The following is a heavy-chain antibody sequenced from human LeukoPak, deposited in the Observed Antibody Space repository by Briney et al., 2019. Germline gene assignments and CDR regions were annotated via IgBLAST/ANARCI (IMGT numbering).Heavy chain of an antibody. Sequence: SETLSLTCTVSGGSISSYYWSWIRQPPGKGLEWIGYIYYSGSTNYNPSLKSRVTISVDTSKNQFSLKLSSVTAADTAVYYCARRSCSGGSCYFDYWGQGTLVTVSS. J-gene: IGHJ4*02. CDR3: ARRSCSGGSCYFDY. D-gene: IGHD2-15*01. CDR1: GGSISSYY. CDR2: IYYSGST. V-gene: IGHV4-59*01.